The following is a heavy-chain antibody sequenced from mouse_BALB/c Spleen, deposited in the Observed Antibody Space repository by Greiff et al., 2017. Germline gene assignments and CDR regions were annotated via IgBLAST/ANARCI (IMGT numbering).Heavy chain of an antibody. V-gene: IGHV2-9*02. Sequence: QVQLKESGPGLVAPSQSLSITCTVSGFSLTSYGVHWVRQPPGKGLEWLGVIWAGGSTNYNSALMSRLSISKDNAKSQVFLKMNSLQTDDTAMYYCARKYEFYAMDYWGQGTSVTVSA. CDR3: ARKYEFYAMDY. CDR2: IWAGGST. CDR1: GFSLTSYG. J-gene: IGHJ4*01. D-gene: IGHD2-3*01.